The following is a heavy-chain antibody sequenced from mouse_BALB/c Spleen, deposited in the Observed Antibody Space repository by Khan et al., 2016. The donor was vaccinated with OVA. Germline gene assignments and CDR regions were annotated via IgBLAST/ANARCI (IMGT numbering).Heavy chain of an antibody. J-gene: IGHJ4*01. Sequence: QIQLVQSGPELKKPGETVRISCKASGYTFTTAGMQWVQKMPGKGLKWIGWINTHSGVPKYAEDFKGRFAFSLETSASTVYLQITNLKNEDKATYFCARGGAAFYRNDGGAMDYWGQGTSVTVSS. CDR2: INTHSGVP. V-gene: IGHV9-4*02. CDR1: GYTFTTAG. D-gene: IGHD2-14*01. CDR3: ARGGAAFYRNDGGAMDY.